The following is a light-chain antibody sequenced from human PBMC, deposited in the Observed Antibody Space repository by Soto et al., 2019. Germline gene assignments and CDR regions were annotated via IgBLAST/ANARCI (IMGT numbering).Light chain of an antibody. Sequence: DIVVTQSPLTLPVTPGETASISCRSSQSLLHSNGYNYLDWYLQKPGQCPQLLIYLGSNRASGFPDRFSGSGSGPDLTLKISRVEAEDVGVYSGVHAPRSPAYRFGEGTK. CDR2: LGS. CDR1: QSLLHSNGYNY. CDR3: VHAPRSPAYR. V-gene: IGKV2-28*01. J-gene: IGKJ1*01.